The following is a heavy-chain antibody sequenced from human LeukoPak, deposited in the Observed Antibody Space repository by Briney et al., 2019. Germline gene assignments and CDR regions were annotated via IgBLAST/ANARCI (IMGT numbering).Heavy chain of an antibody. J-gene: IGHJ6*02. D-gene: IGHD3-22*01. CDR3: ASLYDSSAPPPPMDV. CDR2: IIPILGIA. CDR1: GGTFSSYA. V-gene: IGHV1-69*04. Sequence: ASVKVSCKASGGTFSSYAISWVRQAPGQGLEWMGRIIPILGIANYAQKFQGRVTITADKSPSTAYMELSSLRSEDTAVYYCASLYDSSAPPPPMDVWGQGTTVTVSS.